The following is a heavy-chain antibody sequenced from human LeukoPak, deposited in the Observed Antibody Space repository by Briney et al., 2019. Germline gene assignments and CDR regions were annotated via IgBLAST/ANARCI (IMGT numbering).Heavy chain of an antibody. V-gene: IGHV1-8*03. CDR3: ARVDEGPWSPEYYFDY. D-gene: IGHD2-15*01. J-gene: IGHJ4*02. CDR1: GYTFTSYD. Sequence: GASVKVSCKASGYTFTSYDINWVRQATGQGLEWMGWMNPNSGNTGYAQKFQGRVTITRNTSISTAYMELSSVTAADTAVYYCARVDEGPWSPEYYFDYWGQGTLVTVSS. CDR2: MNPNSGNT.